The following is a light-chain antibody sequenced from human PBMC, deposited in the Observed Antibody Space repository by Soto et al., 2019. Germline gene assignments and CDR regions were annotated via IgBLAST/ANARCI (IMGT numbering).Light chain of an antibody. J-gene: IGKJ3*01. CDR3: QQYGSSVT. CDR2: GAS. Sequence: EIVLTQSPATLSLSPGERATLSCRASQSVSSSYLAWYQQKPGPAPRLLIYGASTRATCIPDRFSGSGSGTDFTLTISRLEPEDFAVYYCQQYGSSVTFGPGTKVDIK. CDR1: QSVSSSY. V-gene: IGKV3-20*01.